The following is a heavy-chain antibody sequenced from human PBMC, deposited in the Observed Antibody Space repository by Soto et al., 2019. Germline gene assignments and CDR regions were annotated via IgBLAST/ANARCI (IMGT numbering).Heavy chain of an antibody. D-gene: IGHD3-3*01. Sequence: PSETLSLTCTVSGGSVSSGSYYWSWIRQPPGKGLEWIGYIYYSGSTNYNPSLKSRVTISVDTSKNQFSLKLSSVSAADTAVYYCARDGSRYDFWSGPYYFDYWGQGTLVTVSS. V-gene: IGHV4-61*01. CDR2: IYYSGST. CDR3: ARDGSRYDFWSGPYYFDY. CDR1: GGSVSSGSYY. J-gene: IGHJ4*02.